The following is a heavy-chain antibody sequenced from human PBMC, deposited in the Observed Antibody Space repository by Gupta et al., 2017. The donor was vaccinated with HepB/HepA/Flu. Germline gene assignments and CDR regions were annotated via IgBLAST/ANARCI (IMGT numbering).Heavy chain of an antibody. V-gene: IGHV3-23*01. CDR1: GFTLSSDA. Sequence: EVQLLESGGGLVQPGGSLRLSCAASGFTLSSDAMSWVRQAPGKGLEWVSAISGSGGSTYYADSVKGRFTISRDNSKNTLYLQMNSLRAEDTAVYYCAKDSGPRYYDSSGYFYWGQGTLVTVSS. J-gene: IGHJ4*02. CDR3: AKDSGPRYYDSSGYFY. CDR2: ISGSGGST. D-gene: IGHD3-22*01.